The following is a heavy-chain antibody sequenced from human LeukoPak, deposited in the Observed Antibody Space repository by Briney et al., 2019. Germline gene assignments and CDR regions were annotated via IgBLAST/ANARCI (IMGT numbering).Heavy chain of an antibody. CDR3: AREHEDDGFDY. CDR2: ISYDGSNK. V-gene: IGHV3-30-3*01. J-gene: IGHJ4*02. CDR1: GFTFSDYY. Sequence: GGSLRLSCAASGFTFSDYYMSWIRQAPGKGLEWVAVISYDGSNKYYADSVKGRFTISRDNSKNTLYLQMNSLRAEDTAVYYCAREHEDDGFDYWGQGTLVTVSS.